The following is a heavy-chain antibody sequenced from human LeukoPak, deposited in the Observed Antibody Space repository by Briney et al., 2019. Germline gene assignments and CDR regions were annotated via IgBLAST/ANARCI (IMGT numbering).Heavy chain of an antibody. J-gene: IGHJ6*02. V-gene: IGHV4-59*11. Sequence: NPSETLSLTCTVSGGSISGHYWTWIRQPPGKGLEWIGQIHYSGRPDYNPSLKSRVTISVDTSKNRLSLKVTSVTGADTAVYYCARFGVDYDMDVWGQGTTVTVSS. CDR1: GGSISGHY. CDR2: IHYSGRP. D-gene: IGHD3-16*01. CDR3: ARFGVDYDMDV.